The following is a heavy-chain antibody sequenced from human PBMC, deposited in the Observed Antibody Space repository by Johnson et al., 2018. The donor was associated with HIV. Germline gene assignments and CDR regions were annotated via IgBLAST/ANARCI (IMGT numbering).Heavy chain of an antibody. CDR3: ARGDCSSTSCPRNAFDI. J-gene: IGHJ3*02. D-gene: IGHD2-2*01. CDR1: GFTFSDHY. V-gene: IGHV3-72*01. Sequence: VQLVESGGGLVQPGGSLRLSCAASGFTFSDHYMDWVRQAPGKGLEWVGRTRNKANSYTTEYAASGKGRFTISRDDSKNSLYLQMNSLKTEDTAVYYCARGDCSSTSCPRNAFDIWGQGTMVTVSS. CDR2: TRNKANSYTT.